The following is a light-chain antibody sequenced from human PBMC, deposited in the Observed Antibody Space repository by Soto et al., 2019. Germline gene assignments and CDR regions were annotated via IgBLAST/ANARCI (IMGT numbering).Light chain of an antibody. CDR1: SSNIGSNS. J-gene: IGLJ1*01. V-gene: IGLV1-44*01. Sequence: QSVLTQPPSASGTPGQRVSISCSGSSSNIGSNSVQWHQQLPGTAPNLLIYADNQRPSGVPDRFSGSKSGTSASLAITGLQSGDEADYYCAAWDDSLNGFVFGTGTKVIVL. CDR2: ADN. CDR3: AAWDDSLNGFV.